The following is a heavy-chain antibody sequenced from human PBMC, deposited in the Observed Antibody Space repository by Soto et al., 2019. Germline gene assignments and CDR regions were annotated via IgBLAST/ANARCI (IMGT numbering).Heavy chain of an antibody. CDR1: GYTLTSYA. J-gene: IGHJ4*02. CDR3: ARVAWYYFDY. CDR2: INAGNGNT. D-gene: IGHD5-12*01. Sequence: ASVKVSCKASGYTLTSYAVRWVRQAPGQRLEWMGWINAGNGNTKYSQKFQGRVTITRDTSASTAYMELSSLRSEDTAVYYCARVAWYYFDYWGQGTLLTVSS. V-gene: IGHV1-3*01.